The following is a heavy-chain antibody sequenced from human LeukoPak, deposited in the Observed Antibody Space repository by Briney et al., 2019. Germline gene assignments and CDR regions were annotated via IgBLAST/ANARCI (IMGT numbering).Heavy chain of an antibody. V-gene: IGHV3-48*01. CDR2: ISSSSSTL. J-gene: IGHJ4*02. D-gene: IGHD3-22*01. Sequence: GGSLRLSCAASGFTFSSSSMSWVRQAPRKGLEWVSYISSSSSTLYYADSVKGRFTISRDNAKNSLYLQMNSLRAEDTAVYYCARARSGYYWDYWGQGTLVTVSS. CDR3: ARARSGYYWDY. CDR1: GFTFSSSS.